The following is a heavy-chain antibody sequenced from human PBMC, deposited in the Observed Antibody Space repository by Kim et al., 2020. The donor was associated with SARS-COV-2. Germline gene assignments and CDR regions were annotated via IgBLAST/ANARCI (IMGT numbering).Heavy chain of an antibody. Sequence: KGRFTISRDHAKNSLYLQMNSLRDEDTAVYYCARDPTYDFWSGYSRSFDYWGQGTLVTVSS. D-gene: IGHD3-3*01. V-gene: IGHV3-48*02. CDR3: ARDPTYDFWSGYSRSFDY. J-gene: IGHJ4*02.